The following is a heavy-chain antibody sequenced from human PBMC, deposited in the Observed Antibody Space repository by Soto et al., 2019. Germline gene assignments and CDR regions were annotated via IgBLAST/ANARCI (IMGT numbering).Heavy chain of an antibody. V-gene: IGHV4-39*01. CDR2: IYYSGST. CDR1: GGSITSSSYY. J-gene: IGHJ5*02. CDR3: ATQEVGGSYVYTFDP. D-gene: IGHD1-26*01. Sequence: SETLSLTCTVSGGSITSSSYYWGWIRQPPGKGLEWIGSIYYSGSTYYNPSLKSRVTISVDTSKNQFSLKLSSVTAADTAVYYCATQEVGGSYVYTFDPWGQGTLVTASS.